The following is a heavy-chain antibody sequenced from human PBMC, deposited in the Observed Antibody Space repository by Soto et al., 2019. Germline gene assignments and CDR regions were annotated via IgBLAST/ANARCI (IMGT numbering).Heavy chain of an antibody. D-gene: IGHD5-12*01. CDR3: ARGNEWLRLWGYYFDY. V-gene: IGHV4-30-4*01. CDR2: IYYSGST. J-gene: IGHJ4*02. CDR1: GGSISSGDYY. Sequence: PSETLSLTCTVSGGSISSGDYYWSWIRQPPGKGLEYIGYIYYSGSTYYNPSLKSRVTISVDTSKDQFSLKLSSVTAADTAVYYCARGNEWLRLWGYYFDYWGQGTLVTVSS.